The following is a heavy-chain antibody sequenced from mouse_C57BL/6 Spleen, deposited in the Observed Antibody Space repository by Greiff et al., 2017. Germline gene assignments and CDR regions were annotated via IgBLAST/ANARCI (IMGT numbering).Heavy chain of an antibody. Sequence: VQLKESGGGLVKPGGSLKLSCAASGFTFSSYAMSWVRQTPEKRLEWVATISDGGSYTYYPDNVKGRFTISRDNAKNNLYLQMSHLKSEDTAMYYCARDFPYYYGSSPWFAYGGQGTLVTVSA. D-gene: IGHD1-1*01. V-gene: IGHV5-4*01. CDR2: ISDGGSYT. J-gene: IGHJ3*01. CDR3: ARDFPYYYGSSPWFAY. CDR1: GFTFSSYA.